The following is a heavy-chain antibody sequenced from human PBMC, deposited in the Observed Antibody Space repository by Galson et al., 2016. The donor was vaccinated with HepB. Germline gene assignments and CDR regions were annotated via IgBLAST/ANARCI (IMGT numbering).Heavy chain of an antibody. CDR1: GGSITSDY. V-gene: IGHV4-59*01. CDR3: ARVSYGMDV. CDR2: IYYSANT. J-gene: IGHJ6*02. Sequence: SEILSLTCTVSGGSITSDYWSWIRQPPGKGLEWIGYIYYSANTNYNPSLKSRVTISVDTSKNHFSLKLSSVTAADTAVYYCARVSYGMDVWGRGTTVTVSS.